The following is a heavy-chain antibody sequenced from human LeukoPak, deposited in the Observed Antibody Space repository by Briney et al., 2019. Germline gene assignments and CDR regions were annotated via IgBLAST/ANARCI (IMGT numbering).Heavy chain of an antibody. J-gene: IGHJ4*02. CDR1: GFSLCTSGVG. D-gene: IGHD3-22*01. CDR3: AHRIGSSGYLDYFDY. V-gene: IGHV2-5*01. Sequence: SGPTLVNPTQTLTLTCTFSGFSLCTSGVGVGWIRQPPGKALEWLALIYWNDDKRYSPSLKNRVTITKDTSKNQVVLTMTNMDPVDTATYYCAHRIGSSGYLDYFDYWGQGTLVTVSS. CDR2: IYWNDDK.